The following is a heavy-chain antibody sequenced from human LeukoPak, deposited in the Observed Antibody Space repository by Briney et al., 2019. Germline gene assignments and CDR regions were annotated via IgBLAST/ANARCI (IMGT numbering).Heavy chain of an antibody. J-gene: IGHJ4*02. CDR1: GFTVSSNY. CDR2: IYSGGST. V-gene: IGHV3-66*01. Sequence: GGSLRLSCAASGFTVSSNYMSWVRQAPGKGLEWVSVIYSGGSTYYADSVKGRFTISRDNSKNTLYLQMNSLRAEDTAVYYCARSTTVTPPFISWGQGTLVTVSS. D-gene: IGHD4-11*01. CDR3: ARSTTVTPPFIS.